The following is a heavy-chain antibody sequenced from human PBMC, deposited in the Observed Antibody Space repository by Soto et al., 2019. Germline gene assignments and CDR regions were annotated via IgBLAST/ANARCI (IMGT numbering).Heavy chain of an antibody. CDR3: SKNGTTWFAS. J-gene: IGHJ5*01. D-gene: IGHD1-1*01. V-gene: IGHV1-18*01. CDR2: ISVLNGYA. Sequence: ASGKVSCKTSGYSFHNSGIIWVRQAPGQGLEWMGWISVLNGYAHYGQKFQGRVIMTADTFTSTAYMELRGLRSDDTAMYYCSKNGTTWFASWGQGTPVTVSS. CDR1: GYSFHNSG.